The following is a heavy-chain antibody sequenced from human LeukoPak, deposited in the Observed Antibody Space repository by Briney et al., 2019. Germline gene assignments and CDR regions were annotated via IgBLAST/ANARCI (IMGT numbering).Heavy chain of an antibody. CDR2: FYYSRTT. V-gene: IGHV4-31*03. CDR1: GGSISRGGYY. CDR3: ARGDYGLYFFDS. Sequence: SQTLSLTCTVSGGSISRGGYYWNWIRQHPREGLGWIGYFYYSRTTSYNPSLKSRATISVDRSNNQSSLKLSSVTAADTAVYYCARGDYGLYFFDSWGRGTLVTVSS. J-gene: IGHJ4*02. D-gene: IGHD4-17*01.